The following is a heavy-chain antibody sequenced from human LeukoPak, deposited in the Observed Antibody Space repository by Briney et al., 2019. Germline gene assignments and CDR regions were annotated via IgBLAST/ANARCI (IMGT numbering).Heavy chain of an antibody. J-gene: IGHJ6*02. CDR3: ARLYYDSSGYYRGDYYYYGMDV. CDR2: IYYSGST. CDR1: GGSISSSSYY. D-gene: IGHD3-22*01. Sequence: SETLSLTCTVSGGSISSSSYYWGWLRQPPGKGLEWIGSIYYSGSTYYNPSLKSRVTISVDTSKNQFSLKLSSVTAADTAVYYCARLYYDSSGYYRGDYYYYGMDVWGQGTTVTVSS. V-gene: IGHV4-39*01.